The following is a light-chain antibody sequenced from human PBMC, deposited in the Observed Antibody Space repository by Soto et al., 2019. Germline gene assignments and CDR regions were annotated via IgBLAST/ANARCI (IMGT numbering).Light chain of an antibody. CDR3: QSYDSSLSGSYV. V-gene: IGLV2-14*02. Sequence: QSALTQPASVSGSPGQSITISCTGTSSDIGSYNLVSWYQQLPGKAPKLMIYEVSKRPSGVSNRFSGSKSGTSASLAITGLQAEDEADYYCQSYDSSLSGSYVFGTGTKVTV. CDR1: SSDIGSYNL. CDR2: EVS. J-gene: IGLJ1*01.